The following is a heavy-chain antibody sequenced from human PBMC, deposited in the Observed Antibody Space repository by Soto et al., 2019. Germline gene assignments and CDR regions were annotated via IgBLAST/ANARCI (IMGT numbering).Heavy chain of an antibody. CDR2: ISSTTNYI. Sequence: GGSLRLSCAASGFTFTRDSMNWVRHAPGNGLEWVSSISSTTNYIYYGDSMKGRFTISRDNAKNSLYLEMNSLRAEDTAVYYCARESEDLTSNFDYWGQGTLVTVSS. CDR3: ARESEDLTSNFDY. CDR1: GFTFTRDS. V-gene: IGHV3-21*06. J-gene: IGHJ4*02.